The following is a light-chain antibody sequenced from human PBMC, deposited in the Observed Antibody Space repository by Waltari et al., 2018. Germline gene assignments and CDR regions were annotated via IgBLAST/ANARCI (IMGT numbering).Light chain of an antibody. CDR3: QQRSKWPPT. V-gene: IGKV3-11*01. CDR1: QTISSY. J-gene: IGKJ4*01. Sequence: EIVLTQSPATLSLSPGERATLSCKASQTISSYLAWYQHKLCQSPRLLIYDASKRATGIPARFSGSGSGTDFTLTISGLEPEDFAVYYCQQRSKWPPTFGGGTKVEIK. CDR2: DAS.